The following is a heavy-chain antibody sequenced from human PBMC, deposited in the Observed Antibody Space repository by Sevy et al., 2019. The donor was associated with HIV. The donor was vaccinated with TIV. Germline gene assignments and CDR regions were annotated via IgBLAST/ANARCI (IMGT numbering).Heavy chain of an antibody. D-gene: IGHD3-10*01. V-gene: IGHV3-23*01. J-gene: IGHJ6*03. CDR3: AKGVVGMVRGVKGPAEHYYYYMDV. Sequence: GGSLRLSCAASGFTFSSYAMSWVRQAPGKGLEWVSAISGSGGSTYYADSVKGRFTISRDNSKNTLYLQMNSLRAEDTAVYYCAKGVVGMVRGVKGPAEHYYYYMDVWGKGTTVTVSS. CDR1: GFTFSSYA. CDR2: ISGSGGST.